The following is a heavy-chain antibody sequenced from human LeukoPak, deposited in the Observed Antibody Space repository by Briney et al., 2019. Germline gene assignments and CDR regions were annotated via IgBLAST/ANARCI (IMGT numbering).Heavy chain of an antibody. CDR2: IYYSGST. J-gene: IGHJ2*01. CDR1: GGSISSSSYY. D-gene: IGHD5-24*01. Sequence: SETLSLTCTVSGGSISSSSYYWGWIRQPPGRGLEWIGSIYYSGSTYYNPSLKSRVTISEDTSKSQFSLKLSSVTAADTAVYYCAGGRRDGYSNYWYFDLWGRGTLVTVSS. CDR3: AGGRRDGYSNYWYFDL. V-gene: IGHV4-39*01.